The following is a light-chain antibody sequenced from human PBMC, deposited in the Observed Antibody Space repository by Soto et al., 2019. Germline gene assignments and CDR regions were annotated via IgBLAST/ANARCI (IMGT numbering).Light chain of an antibody. V-gene: IGKV3-20*01. J-gene: IGKJ1*01. CDR1: QSISSNY. CDR3: QQYDDSMT. Sequence: EIVLTQSPSTLSLSPGERATLSCRASQSISSNYLAWYQQKPGQAPRLLIYGASTRATGIPDRFSGSGSGTDFTLTISRLEPEDFAVYHCQQYDDSMTFGQGTKVDIK. CDR2: GAS.